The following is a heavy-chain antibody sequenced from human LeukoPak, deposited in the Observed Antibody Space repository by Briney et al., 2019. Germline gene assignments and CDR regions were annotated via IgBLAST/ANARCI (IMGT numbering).Heavy chain of an antibody. CDR1: GFTFSSYP. J-gene: IGHJ3*02. Sequence: GGSLRLSCAASGFTFSSYPMTWVRQAPGKGLEWVSSISGRSERIFYVDSVKGRFIISRDNSKNTLYLRMNSLKAEDTAMYYCAKYVLVTGADTFDIWGQGTMVIVSS. CDR2: ISGRSERI. D-gene: IGHD2-21*02. V-gene: IGHV3-23*01. CDR3: AKYVLVTGADTFDI.